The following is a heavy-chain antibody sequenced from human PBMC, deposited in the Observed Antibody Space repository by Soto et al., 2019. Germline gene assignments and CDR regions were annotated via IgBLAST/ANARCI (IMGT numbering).Heavy chain of an antibody. Sequence: QVQLVQSGGEVKKPGASVKVSCKASGYTFTIYGINWVRQAPGQGLEWMGWISPDNGNTNYAQKLQGRVTMTTDTSTSTAYMELRRLRSDNTAVYDCARALGYSGYAGMDVWGQGTTVTVSS. J-gene: IGHJ6*02. D-gene: IGHD5-12*01. CDR2: ISPDNGNT. CDR1: GYTFTIYG. V-gene: IGHV1-18*01. CDR3: ARALGYSGYAGMDV.